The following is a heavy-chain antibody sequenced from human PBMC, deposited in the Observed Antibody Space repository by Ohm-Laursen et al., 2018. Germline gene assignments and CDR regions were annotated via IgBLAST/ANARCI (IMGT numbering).Heavy chain of an antibody. Sequence: SETLSLTCAVYGGSFSGYYWSWIRQPPGKGLEWIGEINHSGSTNYNPSLKSRVTISVDTSKNQFSLKLSSVTAEDTAVYYCARDQYQTSYSPPDYWGQGTLVTVSS. CDR1: GGSFSGYY. D-gene: IGHD4-11*01. CDR3: ARDQYQTSYSPPDY. V-gene: IGHV4-34*01. J-gene: IGHJ4*02. CDR2: INHSGST.